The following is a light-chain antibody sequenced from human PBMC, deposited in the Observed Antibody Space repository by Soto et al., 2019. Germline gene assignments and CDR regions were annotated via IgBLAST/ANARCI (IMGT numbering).Light chain of an antibody. J-gene: IGKJ4*01. CDR2: GAS. CDR3: QQYGTSLFT. V-gene: IGKV3-20*01. CDR1: QSVGGSS. Sequence: DTALTQSSGTLSLSPGERATVSCRASQSVGGSSLAWYQQKPGQAPRLLIYGASNRATGTPDRFSGSWSGTDCTLTISGLEPEDVAVYYCQQYGTSLFTFGGGTKVDIK.